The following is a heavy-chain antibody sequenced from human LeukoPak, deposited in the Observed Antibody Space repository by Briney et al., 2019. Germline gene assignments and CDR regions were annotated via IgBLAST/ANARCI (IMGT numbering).Heavy chain of an antibody. J-gene: IGHJ4*02. D-gene: IGHD2-2*01. Sequence: SETLSLTCAVYGGSFSGYYWNWIRQPPGKGLEWIGEINHSGSTNYNPSLKSRVTISVDTSKNQFSLKLSSVTAADTAVYYCARHASKRFDYWGQGTLVTVSS. CDR3: ARHASKRFDY. V-gene: IGHV4-34*01. CDR2: INHSGST. CDR1: GGSFSGYY.